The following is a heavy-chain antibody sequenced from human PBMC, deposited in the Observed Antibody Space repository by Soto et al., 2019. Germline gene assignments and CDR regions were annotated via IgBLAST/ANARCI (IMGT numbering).Heavy chain of an antibody. J-gene: IGHJ4*02. Sequence: ASVKVSCKASGYTFTSYAMHWVRQAPGQRLEWMGWINAGNGNTKYSQKFQGRVTITRDTSASTAYMELSSLRSEDTAVYYCARAWSLAKFGGDDYWGQGTLVTVSS. D-gene: IGHD3-10*02. CDR2: INAGNGNT. CDR1: GYTFTSYA. CDR3: ARAWSLAKFGGDDY. V-gene: IGHV1-3*01.